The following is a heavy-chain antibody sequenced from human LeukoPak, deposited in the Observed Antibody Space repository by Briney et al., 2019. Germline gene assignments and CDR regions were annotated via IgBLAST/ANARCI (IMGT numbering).Heavy chain of an antibody. D-gene: IGHD5-12*01. V-gene: IGHV5-51*01. CDR3: ARIDSGYDF. J-gene: IGHJ4*02. CDR1: GYRFTNDW. CDR2: IHPGDSDS. Sequence: GESLQISCKGSGYRFTNDWIGWVRQMPGKGLEWMGIIHPGDSDSRYSPSFQGQVTISADKSISTAYLQWSSLKASDTAMYYCARIDSGYDFWGQGTLVTVSS.